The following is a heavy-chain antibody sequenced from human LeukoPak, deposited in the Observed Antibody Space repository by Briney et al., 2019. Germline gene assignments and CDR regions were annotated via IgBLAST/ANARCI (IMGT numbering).Heavy chain of an antibody. Sequence: GGSLRLSCAASGFPLSTYSMNWVRQAPGKGLEWVSTISPGSYSIYYADSVKGRFTISRDNGKNSLYLQMNSLRVEDTAMYYCARKVVGATTDYWGQGTLVTVSS. CDR3: ARKVVGATTDY. CDR2: ISPGSYSI. D-gene: IGHD1-26*01. J-gene: IGHJ4*02. CDR1: GFPLSTYS. V-gene: IGHV3-21*01.